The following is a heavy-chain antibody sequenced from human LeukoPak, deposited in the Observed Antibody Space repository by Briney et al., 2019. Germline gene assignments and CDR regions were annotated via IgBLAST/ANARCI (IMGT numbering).Heavy chain of an antibody. V-gene: IGHV3-11*01. Sequence: GGSLRLSCAASGFTFSDYYMSWIRQAPGKGLEWVSYISSSGSTIYYADSVKGRFTISRDNAKNSLYLQMNSLRAEDTAVYYCASWELRVQGAFDFWGQGTMVTVPS. CDR2: ISSSGSTI. D-gene: IGHD1-7*01. J-gene: IGHJ3*01. CDR3: ASWELRVQGAFDF. CDR1: GFTFSDYY.